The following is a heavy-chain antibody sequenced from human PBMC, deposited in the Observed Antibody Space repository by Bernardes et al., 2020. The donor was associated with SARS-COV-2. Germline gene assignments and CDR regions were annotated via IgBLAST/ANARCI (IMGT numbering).Heavy chain of an antibody. Sequence: SETLSLTCTVSGGSISSYYWSWIRQPAGKGLEWIGRIYTSGSTNYNPSLKSRVTMSVDTSKNQFLLKLSSVTAADTAVYYCARVQFSDYGDYRGAFDIWGQGTMVTVSS. D-gene: IGHD4-17*01. CDR3: ARVQFSDYGDYRGAFDI. CDR2: IYTSGST. V-gene: IGHV4-4*07. CDR1: GGSISSYY. J-gene: IGHJ3*02.